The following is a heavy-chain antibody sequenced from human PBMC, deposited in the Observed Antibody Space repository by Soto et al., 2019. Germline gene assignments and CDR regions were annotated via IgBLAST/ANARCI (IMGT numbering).Heavy chain of an antibody. D-gene: IGHD3-9*01. CDR1: GFTFSSYG. V-gene: IGHV3-30*18. Sequence: GGSLRLSCAASGFTFSSYGMHWVRQAPGKGLEWVAVISYDGSNKYYADSVKGRFTISRDNSKNTLYLQMNSLRAEDTAVYYCAKDGPLGGRYDILTGYYTNENYYFDYWGQGTLVTVSS. CDR3: AKDGPLGGRYDILTGYYTNENYYFDY. J-gene: IGHJ4*02. CDR2: ISYDGSNK.